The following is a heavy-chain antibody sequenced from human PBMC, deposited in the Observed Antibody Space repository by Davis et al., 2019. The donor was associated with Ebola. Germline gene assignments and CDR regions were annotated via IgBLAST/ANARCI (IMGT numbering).Heavy chain of an antibody. CDR1: GYTFTSYY. D-gene: IGHD2-2*01. CDR3: ARAHKPGRYCSSTSCYGNDY. Sequence: ASVKVSCKASGYTFTSYYMHWVRQAPGHGLEWMGIINPSGGSTSYAQKFQGRVTMTRDTSTSTVYMELSSLRSEDTAVYYCARAHKPGRYCSSTSCYGNDYWGQGTLVTVSS. V-gene: IGHV1-46*01. CDR2: INPSGGST. J-gene: IGHJ4*02.